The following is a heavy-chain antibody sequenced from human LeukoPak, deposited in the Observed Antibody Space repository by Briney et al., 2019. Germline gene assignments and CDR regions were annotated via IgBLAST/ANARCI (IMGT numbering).Heavy chain of an antibody. CDR2: IYYGGST. V-gene: IGHV4-39*01. CDR3: ARHYGDYQGFWNY. CDR1: GGSISGDNFF. Sequence: SETLSLTCTVSGGSISGDNFFWGWIRQPPGKGLEWIGSIYYGGSTFYNPYLNSRLSMSIDTSKSQLSLKLSSVTAADTAVYYCARHYGDYQGFWNYWGQGTLVTVSS. D-gene: IGHD4-17*01. J-gene: IGHJ4*02.